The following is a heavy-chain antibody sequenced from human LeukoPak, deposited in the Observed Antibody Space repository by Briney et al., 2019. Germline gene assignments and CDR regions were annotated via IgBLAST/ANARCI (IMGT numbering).Heavy chain of an antibody. CDR1: GGSISSNY. J-gene: IGHJ3*02. D-gene: IGHD1-26*01. CDR3: ARGGKKGGSYQIGAFDI. V-gene: IGHV4-59*01. Sequence: SETLSLTCTVSGGSISSNYWSWIRQPPGKGLEWIGYIYYSGSTNYNTSLKSRVTISVDTSKNQFSLKLSSVTAADTAVYYCARGGKKGGSYQIGAFDIWGQGTMVTVSS. CDR2: IYYSGST.